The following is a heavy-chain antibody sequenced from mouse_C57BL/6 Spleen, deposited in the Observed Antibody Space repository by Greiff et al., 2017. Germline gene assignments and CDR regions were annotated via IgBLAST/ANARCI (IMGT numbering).Heavy chain of an antibody. CDR3: AGGNYYDYAMDY. CDR1: GYAFSSSW. D-gene: IGHD1-1*01. V-gene: IGHV1-82*01. CDR2: IYPGDGDT. Sequence: VPLMESGPELVKPGASVKISCKASGYAFSSSWMNWVKQRPGTGLEWIGRIYPGDGDTNYNGEFKGQATLPAAKSSSTAYMQLSSLASEDSAVYFCAGGNYYDYAMDYWGQGTSVTVSS. J-gene: IGHJ4*01.